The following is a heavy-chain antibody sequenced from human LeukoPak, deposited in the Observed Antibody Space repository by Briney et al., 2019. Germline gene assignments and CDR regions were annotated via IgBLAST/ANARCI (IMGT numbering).Heavy chain of an antibody. Sequence: PSQTLSLTCTASGGSISSGSYYWSWIRQPAGKGLEWIGRIYTSGSTNYNPSLKSRVTISVDTSKNQFSLKLSSVTAADTAVYYCAREGYGVYYYYYMDVWGKGTTVTVSS. V-gene: IGHV4-61*02. CDR1: GGSISSGSYY. J-gene: IGHJ6*03. D-gene: IGHD4-17*01. CDR2: IYTSGST. CDR3: AREGYGVYYYYYMDV.